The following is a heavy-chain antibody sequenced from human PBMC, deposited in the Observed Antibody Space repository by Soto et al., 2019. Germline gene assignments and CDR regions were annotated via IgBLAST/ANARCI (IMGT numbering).Heavy chain of an antibody. J-gene: IGHJ5*02. Sequence: SETLSLTCTVSGGSISSYFWSWIRQPPGKGLEWIGYVFSSESTNYNPSLRSRVTISVDTSKNHFSLKLTSVTAADTAVYYCGRLGGGDCTSTTCYRWFDPWGQGTLVTVSS. CDR3: GRLGGGDCTSTTCYRWFDP. CDR1: GGSISSYF. D-gene: IGHD2-2*01. V-gene: IGHV4-59*08. CDR2: VFSSEST.